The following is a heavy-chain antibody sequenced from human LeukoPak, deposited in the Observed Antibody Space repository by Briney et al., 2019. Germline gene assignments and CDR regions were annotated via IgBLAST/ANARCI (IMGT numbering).Heavy chain of an antibody. V-gene: IGHV3-30-3*01. CDR2: IFFDGSEA. D-gene: IGHD6-19*01. Sequence: GGSLRLSCAASGFTFRNYAMHWVRQAPGKGLEWVAVIFFDGSEAFYEDSVRGRFTISRDNSKDTLYLQVDSLRTEDTAVYYCATDKIAVAANWFDPWGQGTLVTVSS. J-gene: IGHJ5*02. CDR3: ATDKIAVAANWFDP. CDR1: GFTFRNYA.